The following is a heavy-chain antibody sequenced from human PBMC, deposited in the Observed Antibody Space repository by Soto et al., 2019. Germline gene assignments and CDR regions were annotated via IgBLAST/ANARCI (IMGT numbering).Heavy chain of an antibody. CDR1: GYTFTSYG. J-gene: IGHJ1*01. V-gene: IGHV1-18*01. CDR3: ARDPRGDSYVQH. D-gene: IGHD3-10*01. Sequence: QVKLVQSGAEVKKPGASVKVSCKASGYTFTSYGISWVRQAPGQGLEWMGWISAYNGNTNYAQKLQDRVTMTTDTSANTAFMELRSLRSDDTAEYYCARDPRGDSYVQHWGQGTLVTVSS. CDR2: ISAYNGNT.